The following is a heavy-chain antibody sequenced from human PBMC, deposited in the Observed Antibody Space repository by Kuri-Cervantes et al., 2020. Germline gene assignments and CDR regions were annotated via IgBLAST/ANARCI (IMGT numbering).Heavy chain of an antibody. CDR3: AKTETTTVTPLSYYYYMDV. CDR1: GGSFSGYY. D-gene: IGHD4-17*01. CDR2: INHSGST. Sequence: SETLSLTCAVYGGSFSGYYWSWIRQPQGKGLEWIGEINHSGSTNHNPSPKSRVTISVDTSKNQLSLKLSSVTAADTAVYYCAKTETTTVTPLSYYYYMDVWGKGTTVTVSS. J-gene: IGHJ6*03. V-gene: IGHV4-34*01.